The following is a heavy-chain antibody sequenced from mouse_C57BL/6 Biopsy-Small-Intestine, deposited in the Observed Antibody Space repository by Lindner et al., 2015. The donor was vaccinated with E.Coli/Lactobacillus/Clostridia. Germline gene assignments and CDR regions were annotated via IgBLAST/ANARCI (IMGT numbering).Heavy chain of an antibody. CDR1: GFNIKDDY. CDR2: IDPENGDT. J-gene: IGHJ2*01. D-gene: IGHD1-1*01. CDR3: TTTRRSSYYFDY. V-gene: IGHV14-4*01. Sequence: VQLQESGAELVRPGASVKLSCTVSGFNIKDDYMHWVKQRPEQGLEWIGWIDPENGDTEYASKFQGKATITADTSSNTAYLRLSSLTSEDTAVYYCTTTRRSSYYFDYWGQGTTLTVSS.